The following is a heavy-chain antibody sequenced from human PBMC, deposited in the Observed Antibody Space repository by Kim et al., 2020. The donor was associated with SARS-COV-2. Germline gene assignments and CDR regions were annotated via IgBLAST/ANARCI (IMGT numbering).Heavy chain of an antibody. V-gene: IGHV3-23*01. Sequence: GGSLRLSCAASGFIFDSFAMSWVRQAPGKGLEWVSTISRTATTTYYTDSVKGRFTISRDNSKKKLYLQVNSLRAEDTAVYYCTKHAVWGAFYFDYWGQGT. J-gene: IGHJ4*02. CDR3: TKHAVWGAFYFDY. D-gene: IGHD3-10*01. CDR1: GFIFDSFA. CDR2: ISRTATTT.